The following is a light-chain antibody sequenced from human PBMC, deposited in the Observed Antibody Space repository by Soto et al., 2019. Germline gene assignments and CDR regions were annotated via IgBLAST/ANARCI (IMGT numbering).Light chain of an antibody. CDR3: QQYNKWPLT. CDR2: GPS. Sequence: EIVMTQSPATLSVSPGERATLSCRARQSVAGNLAWYQQNPGQAPRLLIYGPSTRATGIPTRFSGGVSGPEFTLTISSLQSEYFVIYYCQQYNKWPLTFGGGTKVEIK. CDR1: QSVAGN. V-gene: IGKV3-15*01. J-gene: IGKJ4*02.